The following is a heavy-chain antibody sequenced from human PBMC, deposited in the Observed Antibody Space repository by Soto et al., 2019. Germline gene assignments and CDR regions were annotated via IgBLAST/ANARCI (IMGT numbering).Heavy chain of an antibody. V-gene: IGHV3-21*01. CDR3: ARDRYSSSTSCPPRY. D-gene: IGHD2-2*01. CDR2: ISSSSYI. J-gene: IGHJ4*02. Sequence: GGSLRLSCAASGFTFSSYSMNWVRQAPGKGLEWVSSISSSSYIYYADSVKGRFTISRDNAKNSLYLQMNSLRAEDTAVYYCARDRYSSSTSCPPRYWGKGTLVTVSS. CDR1: GFTFSSYS.